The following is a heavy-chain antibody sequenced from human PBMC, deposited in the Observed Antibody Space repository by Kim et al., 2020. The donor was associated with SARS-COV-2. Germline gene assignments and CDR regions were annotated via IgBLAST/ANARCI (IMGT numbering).Heavy chain of an antibody. Sequence: GGSLRLSCAASGFTFSSYGMHWVRQAPGKGLEWVAVIWYDGSNKYYADSVKGRFTISRDNSKNTLYLQMNSLRAEDTAVYYCAREERITMVRGVMGYYYGMDVWGQGTTVTVSS. CDR3: AREERITMVRGVMGYYYGMDV. V-gene: IGHV3-33*01. CDR2: IWYDGSNK. J-gene: IGHJ6*02. D-gene: IGHD3-10*01. CDR1: GFTFSSYG.